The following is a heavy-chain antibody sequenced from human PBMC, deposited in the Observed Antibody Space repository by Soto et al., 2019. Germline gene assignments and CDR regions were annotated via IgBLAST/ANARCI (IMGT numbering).Heavy chain of an antibody. Sequence: EGQLVESGGGLIHPGWSLRLSCAASGLTVSSNYMSWVRQAPGKGLEWVSVIYSGGSTYYADSVKGRFTISRDNSKNTLYLQMNSLRAEDTAVYYCARDRVESGYPEYFQHWGQGTRVTVSS. CDR2: IYSGGST. CDR1: GLTVSSNY. V-gene: IGHV3-53*01. J-gene: IGHJ1*01. D-gene: IGHD3-22*01. CDR3: ARDRVESGYPEYFQH.